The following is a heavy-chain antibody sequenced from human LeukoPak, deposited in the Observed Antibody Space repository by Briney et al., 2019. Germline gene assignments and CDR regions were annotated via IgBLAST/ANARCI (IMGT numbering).Heavy chain of an antibody. D-gene: IGHD3-22*01. CDR2: IYYSGST. J-gene: IGHJ6*02. Sequence: PSETLSLTCTVSGGSISSYYWSWIRQPPGKGLEWIRYIYYSGSTNYNPSLKSRVTISVDTSKNQFSLKLSSVTAADTAVYYCARDQYYYDSSGYYYYYYGMDVWGQGTTVTVSS. V-gene: IGHV4-59*01. CDR1: GGSISSYY. CDR3: ARDQYYYDSSGYYYYYYGMDV.